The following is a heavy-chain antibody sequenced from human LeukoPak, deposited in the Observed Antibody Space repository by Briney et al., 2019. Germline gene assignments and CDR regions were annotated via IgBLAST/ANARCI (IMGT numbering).Heavy chain of an antibody. J-gene: IGHJ2*01. CDR2: IKGKPDGGTA. CDR3: TTDCAGNRCFGDGAFDL. Sequence: GGSLRLSCAASGFTFINAWMNWVRQAPGKGLEWVGRIKGKPDGGTADYAAPVKGRFTISRDDSKNTLYLQMNGLKTEDTALYYCTTDCAGNRCFGDGAFDLWGRGTLVTVSS. V-gene: IGHV3-15*01. CDR1: GFTFINAW. D-gene: IGHD3-10*01.